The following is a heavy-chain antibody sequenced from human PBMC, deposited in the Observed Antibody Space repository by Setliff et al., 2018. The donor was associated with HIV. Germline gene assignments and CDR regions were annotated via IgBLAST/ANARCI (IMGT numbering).Heavy chain of an antibody. Sequence: KPSETLSLTCTVSGGSISSGSYYWSWIRQPAGKGLEWIGHIYTSGSTNYNPSLKSRVTISVDTSKNQFSLRLSSVTAADTAVYFCARASRWGSIPFDYWGQGTLVTVSS. CDR3: ARASRWGSIPFDY. CDR2: IYTSGST. CDR1: GGSISSGSYY. J-gene: IGHJ4*02. D-gene: IGHD2-21*01. V-gene: IGHV4-61*09.